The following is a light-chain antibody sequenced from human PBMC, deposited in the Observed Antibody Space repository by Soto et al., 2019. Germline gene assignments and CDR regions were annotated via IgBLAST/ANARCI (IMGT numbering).Light chain of an antibody. CDR1: QSVTNSY. CDR2: GAS. CDR3: QQYGRSPLT. J-gene: IGKJ4*01. V-gene: IGKV3-20*01. Sequence: EIVLTQSPGTLSLSPGERATLSCRASQSVTNSYLAWYQQKPGQSPRLLLSGASTRATGIPDRFSGSGSGTDFTLTISRLEPEDSAVYYCQQYGRSPLTFGGGTKVEIK.